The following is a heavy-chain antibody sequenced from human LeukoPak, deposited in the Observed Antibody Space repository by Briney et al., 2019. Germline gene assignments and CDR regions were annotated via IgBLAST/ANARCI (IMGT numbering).Heavy chain of an antibody. Sequence: ASVKVSCKASGYTFTSYYMHWVRQAPGQGLEWMGIINPSGGSTSCAQKFQGRVTMTRDTSTSTVYMEVSSLRSEDTAVYYCARDSGYDLRVLDYYGMDVWGQGTTVTVSS. D-gene: IGHD5-12*01. CDR3: ARDSGYDLRVLDYYGMDV. V-gene: IGHV1-46*01. CDR2: INPSGGST. J-gene: IGHJ6*02. CDR1: GYTFTSYY.